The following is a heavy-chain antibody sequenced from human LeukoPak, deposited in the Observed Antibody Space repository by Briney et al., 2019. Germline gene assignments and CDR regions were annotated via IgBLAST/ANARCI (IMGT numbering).Heavy chain of an antibody. CDR1: GGFISSSSYY. V-gene: IGHV4-39*01. CDR3: ASRIVVTSYYYGMDV. Sequence: KPSETLSLTCTVSGGFISSSSYYWGWIRQPPGKGLEWIGSIYYSGSTYYNPSLKSRVTISVDTSKNQFSLKLSSVTAADTAVYYCASRIVVTSYYYGMDVWGQGTTVTVSS. D-gene: IGHD5-12*01. J-gene: IGHJ6*02. CDR2: IYYSGST.